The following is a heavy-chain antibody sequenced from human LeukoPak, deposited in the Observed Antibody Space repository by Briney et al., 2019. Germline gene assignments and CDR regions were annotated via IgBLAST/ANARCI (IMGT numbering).Heavy chain of an antibody. CDR2: ISYDGSNK. CDR1: GFTFSSYA. V-gene: IGHV3-30-3*01. D-gene: IGHD3-9*01. Sequence: GRSLRLSCAASGFTFSSYAMHWVRQAPGKGLEWVAVISYDGSNKYYADSVMGRFTISRDNSKNTLYLQMNSLRAEDTAVYYCARDLYYDILTGSFDYWGQGTLVTVSS. CDR3: ARDLYYDILTGSFDY. J-gene: IGHJ4*02.